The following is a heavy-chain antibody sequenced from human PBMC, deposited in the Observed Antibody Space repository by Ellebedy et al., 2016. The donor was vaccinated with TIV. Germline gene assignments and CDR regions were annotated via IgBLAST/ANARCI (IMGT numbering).Heavy chain of an antibody. CDR2: ISYAGNSK. CDR3: ARDLDKSSGWYGGAAY. V-gene: IGHV3-30-3*01. Sequence: GESLKISCAASGFTFNSYAMHWVRQAPGKGLEWVAVISYAGNSKYYADSVKGRFTISRDNSMTTLYLEMNSLRAEDTAVYYCARDLDKSSGWYGGAAYWGQGTLVTVSS. D-gene: IGHD6-19*01. CDR1: GFTFNSYA. J-gene: IGHJ4*02.